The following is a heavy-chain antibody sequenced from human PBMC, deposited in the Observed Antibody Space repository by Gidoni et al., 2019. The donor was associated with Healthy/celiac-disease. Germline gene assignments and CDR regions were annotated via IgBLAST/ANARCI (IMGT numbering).Heavy chain of an antibody. J-gene: IGHJ4*02. Sequence: VQLAPGKGLEWVSSISSSSSYIYYADSVKGRFTISRDNAKNSLYLQMNSLRAEDTAVYYCARGTRIEFDDWGQGTLVTVSS. CDR3: ARGTRIEFDD. V-gene: IGHV3-21*01. CDR2: ISSSSSYI.